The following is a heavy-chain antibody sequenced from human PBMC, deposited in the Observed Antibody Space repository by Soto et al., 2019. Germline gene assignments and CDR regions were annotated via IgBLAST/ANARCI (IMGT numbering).Heavy chain of an antibody. Sequence: QVQLVQSGAEVKETGASVTVSCKASGYTVTTYGVSWVRQAPGQGREWMGWINTYDVNTMYAKTFQDRNTMTTDTTTSTTYMELRSLASDGPAVYYCARDLPWVCGGGACSSKEYNNVMDVWGQGTTVTVSS. CDR3: ARDLPWVCGGGACSSKEYNNVMDV. D-gene: IGHD2-21*01. V-gene: IGHV1-18*01. CDR1: GYTVTTYG. CDR2: INTYDVNT. J-gene: IGHJ6*02.